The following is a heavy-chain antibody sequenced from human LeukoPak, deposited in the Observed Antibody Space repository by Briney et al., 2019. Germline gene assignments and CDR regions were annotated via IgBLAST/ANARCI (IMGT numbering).Heavy chain of an antibody. J-gene: IGHJ6*02. V-gene: IGHV3-66*01. Sequence: GGSLRLSCAASGFTVSSNYMSWVRQAPGKGQEWVSVIYSGGSTYYADSVKGRFTISRDNSKNTLYLQMNSLRAEDTAVYYCARATSAGYYYYGMDVWGQGTTVTVSS. CDR3: ARATSAGYYYYGMDV. CDR1: GFTVSSNY. CDR2: IYSGGST. D-gene: IGHD2-2*01.